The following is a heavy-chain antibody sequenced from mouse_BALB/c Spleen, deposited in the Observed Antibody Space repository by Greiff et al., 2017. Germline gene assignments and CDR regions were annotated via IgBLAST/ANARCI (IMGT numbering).Heavy chain of an antibody. CDR3: ARRRILVYYAMDY. CDR1: GYAFTNYL. Sequence: VQLQESGAELVRPGTSVKVSCKASGYAFTNYLIEWVKQRPGQGLEWIGVINPGSGGTNYNEKFKGKATLTADKSSSTAYMQLSSLTSDDSAVYFCARRRILVYYAMDYWGQGTSVTVSS. D-gene: IGHD1-1*01. CDR2: INPGSGGT. V-gene: IGHV1-54*01. J-gene: IGHJ4*01.